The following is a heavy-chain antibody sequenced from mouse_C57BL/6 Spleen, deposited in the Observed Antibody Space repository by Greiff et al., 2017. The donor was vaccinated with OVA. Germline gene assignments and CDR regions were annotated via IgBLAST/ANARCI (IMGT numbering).Heavy chain of an antibody. V-gene: IGHV2-5*01. J-gene: IGHJ1*03. CDR2: IWRGGST. D-gene: IGHD2-12*01. CDR1: GFSLTSYG. Sequence: QVQLQQSGPGLVQPSQSLSITCTVSGFSLTSYGVHWVRQSPGKGLEWLGVIWRGGSTDYNAAFMSRLSLTKDNSKSLVFFKMNSLQADYTAIYYCANNPTPSRYDWDCEVWGTGTTVTVSS. CDR3: ANNPTPSRYDWDCEV.